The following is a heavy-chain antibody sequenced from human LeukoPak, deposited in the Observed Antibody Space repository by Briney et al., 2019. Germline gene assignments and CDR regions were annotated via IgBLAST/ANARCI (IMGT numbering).Heavy chain of an antibody. V-gene: IGHV1-18*01. CDR2: ISAYNGNT. Sequence: ASVQISCKASGYTFTSYGISWVRQAPGQGLPWMGWISAYNGNTNYAQKLQGRVTMTTDTSTSTAYKELRSLISDYTAVYYCARDPGYSSSWYDYWGQGTLVSVSS. D-gene: IGHD6-13*01. CDR1: GYTFTSYG. CDR3: ARDPGYSSSWYDY. J-gene: IGHJ4*02.